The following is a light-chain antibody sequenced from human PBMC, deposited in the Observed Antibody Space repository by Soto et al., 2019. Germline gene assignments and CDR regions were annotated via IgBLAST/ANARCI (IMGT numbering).Light chain of an antibody. CDR2: EFS. CDR3: TSYTSCSTRAI. J-gene: IGLJ1*01. Sequence: QSVLTHPASVSGPPVQAISISCTGTSRDAGGDNYVSWYKQHPGKASKLMIYEFSNRPLGDSNHYPCSKSGKAASLTISGLQAEDEADYYRTSYTSCSTRAIFRSGTTVTVL. CDR1: SRDAGGDNY. V-gene: IGLV2-14*01.